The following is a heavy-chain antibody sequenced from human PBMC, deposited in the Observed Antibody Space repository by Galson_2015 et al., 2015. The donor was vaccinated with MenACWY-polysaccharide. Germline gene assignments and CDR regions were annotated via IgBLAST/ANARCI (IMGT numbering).Heavy chain of an antibody. J-gene: IGHJ5*02. CDR3: AKDSTDFWSVAGRFDH. D-gene: IGHD3-3*01. CDR2: IRSSGTNT. CDR1: GFTFTSYA. V-gene: IGHV3-23*01. Sequence: SLRLSCAASGFTFTSYAMSWVRPAPGKGLEWVSAIRSSGTNTYYADSVKGRFTISRDNSKNTLDLQMNSLRAEDTAVYYCAKDSTDFWSVAGRFDHWGQGTLVTVSS.